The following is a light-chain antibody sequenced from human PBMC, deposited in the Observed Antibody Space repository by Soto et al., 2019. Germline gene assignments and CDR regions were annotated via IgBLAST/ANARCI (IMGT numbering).Light chain of an antibody. CDR3: AAWDDSLNESV. CDR2: GNT. J-gene: IGLJ1*01. V-gene: IGLV1-44*01. CDR1: NSNIGRSS. Sequence: QSVPSQAPSVSATPWHRVTITCSGSNSNIGRSSVSWYHHLPGAAPGLLTQGNTHRPSGVPDRCSGCKSGTSACLAITGLQPEDEADYCCAAWDDSLNESVFGGGTNVTVL.